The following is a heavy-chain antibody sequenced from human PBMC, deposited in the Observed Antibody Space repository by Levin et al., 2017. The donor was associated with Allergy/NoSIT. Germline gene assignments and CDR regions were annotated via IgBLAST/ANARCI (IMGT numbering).Heavy chain of an antibody. D-gene: IGHD3-22*01. Sequence: GASVKVSCKASGYTFTSYGISWVRQAPGQGLEWMGWISAYNGNTNYAQKLQGRVTMTTDTSTSTAYMELRSLRSDDTAVYYCARDQFYYDSSGYPYGMDVWGQGTTVTVSS. J-gene: IGHJ6*02. CDR3: ARDQFYYDSSGYPYGMDV. CDR1: GYTFTSYG. V-gene: IGHV1-18*01. CDR2: ISAYNGNT.